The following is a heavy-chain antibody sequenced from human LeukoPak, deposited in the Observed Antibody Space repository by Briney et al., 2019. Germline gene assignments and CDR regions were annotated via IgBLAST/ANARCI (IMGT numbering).Heavy chain of an antibody. D-gene: IGHD3-16*01. CDR1: GYTFTSNY. J-gene: IGHJ3*02. CDR2: ISPTGGST. V-gene: IGHV1-46*01. Sequence: ASVKVSCKAFGYTFTSNYMHWVRQAPGQGPEWMGVISPTGGSTTYAQKFQGRVTMTRDMSTSTVYMELSSLRSEDTAVYYCARDGSMIRNDDAFDIWGQGTMVTVSS. CDR3: ARDGSMIRNDDAFDI.